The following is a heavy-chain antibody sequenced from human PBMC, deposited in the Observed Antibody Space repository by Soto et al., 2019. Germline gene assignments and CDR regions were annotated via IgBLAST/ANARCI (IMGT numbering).Heavy chain of an antibody. J-gene: IGHJ6*02. CDR3: ARSSGSYSYYGMDV. D-gene: IGHD1-26*01. Sequence: ASVKVSCKASGYTLIDYYLHWVRQAPGQGLEWIGCINPKNGDARYAENFRGRVTLTRDTSIDTVYMELSRARSDDTAVYFCARSSGSYSYYGMDVWGQGTTVTVS. CDR2: INPKNGDA. CDR1: GYTLIDYY. V-gene: IGHV1-2*02.